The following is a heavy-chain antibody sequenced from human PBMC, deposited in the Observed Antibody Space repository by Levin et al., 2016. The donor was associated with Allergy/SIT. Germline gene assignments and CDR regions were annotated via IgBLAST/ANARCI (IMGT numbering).Heavy chain of an antibody. J-gene: IGHJ4*02. V-gene: IGHV3-23*01. CDR3: AKDFEMGY. Sequence: WIRQPPGKGLEWVSAISGSGGSTYYADSVKGRFTISRDNSKNTLYLQMNSLRAEDTAVYYCAKDFEMGYWGQGTLVTVSS. D-gene: IGHD5-24*01. CDR2: ISGSGGST.